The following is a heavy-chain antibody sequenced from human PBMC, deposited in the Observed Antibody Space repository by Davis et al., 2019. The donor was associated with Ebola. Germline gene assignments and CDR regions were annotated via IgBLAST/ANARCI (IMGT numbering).Heavy chain of an antibody. CDR3: AKVGGNGDSPLRDAFDI. CDR2: ISGSGGST. V-gene: IGHV3-23*01. J-gene: IGHJ3*02. D-gene: IGHD2-21*02. Sequence: GGSLRLSCAASGFTFSSYAMHWVRQAPGKGLEWVSAISGSGGSTYYADSVKGRFTISRDNSKNTVFMQMNSLRAEDTAIYYCAKVGGNGDSPLRDAFDIWGQGTMVTVSS. CDR1: GFTFSSYA.